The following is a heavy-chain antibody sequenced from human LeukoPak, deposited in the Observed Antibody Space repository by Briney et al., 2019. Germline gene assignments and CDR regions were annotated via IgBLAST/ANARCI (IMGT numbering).Heavy chain of an antibody. CDR3: ATINSSGYYFYFDY. Sequence: GASVKVSCKASGGTFSSYAISWVRQAPGQGLEWMGGIIPIFGTANYAQKFQGRVTITADESTSTAYMELSSLRSEDTAVYYCATINSSGYYFYFDYWGQGTLVTVSS. J-gene: IGHJ4*02. V-gene: IGHV1-69*13. CDR1: GGTFSSYA. D-gene: IGHD3-22*01. CDR2: IIPIFGTA.